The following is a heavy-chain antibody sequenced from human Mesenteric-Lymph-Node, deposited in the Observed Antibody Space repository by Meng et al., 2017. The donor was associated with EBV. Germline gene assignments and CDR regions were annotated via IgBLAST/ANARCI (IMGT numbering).Heavy chain of an antibody. CDR3: ARGRYGGDSDGDF. Sequence: QVQLVQSGSELKKPGASVKVSYKASGYAFSTHAMNWVRQAPGQGLEWMGWINTNTGNPTYAQGFTGRFVFPLDTSVSTAYLQINSLKADDTAVYYCARGRYGGDSDGDFWGQGTLVTVSS. D-gene: IGHD3-16*01. CDR1: GYAFSTHA. CDR2: INTNTGNP. J-gene: IGHJ4*02. V-gene: IGHV7-4-1*02.